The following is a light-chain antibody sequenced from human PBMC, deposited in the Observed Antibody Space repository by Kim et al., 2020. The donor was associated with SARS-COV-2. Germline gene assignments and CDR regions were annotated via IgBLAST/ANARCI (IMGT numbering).Light chain of an antibody. J-gene: IGKJ1*01. V-gene: IGKV1-5*03. CDR3: QQYNTWT. Sequence: DIQMTQSPSTLSASVGDRVTITWRASQSVSNWLAWYQQKPGKAPKLLIYKASSLEGGVPSRFSGSGSGTEFTLTISSLQPDDFATYYCQQYNTWTFGQGTKVDIK. CDR2: KAS. CDR1: QSVSNW.